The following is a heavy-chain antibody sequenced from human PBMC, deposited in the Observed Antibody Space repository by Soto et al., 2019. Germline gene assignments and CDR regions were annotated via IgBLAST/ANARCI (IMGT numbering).Heavy chain of an antibody. V-gene: IGHV1-2*04. CDR1: GYTFTGYY. J-gene: IGHJ6*02. CDR3: AREYGMDV. CDR2: INPNSGGT. Sequence: ASVKVSCKASGYTFTGYYMHWVRQAPGQGLEWMGWINPNSGGTNYAQKFQGWVTMTRDTSISTAFMELRSLTGDDTAVYYCAREYGMDVWGQGTTVTVSS.